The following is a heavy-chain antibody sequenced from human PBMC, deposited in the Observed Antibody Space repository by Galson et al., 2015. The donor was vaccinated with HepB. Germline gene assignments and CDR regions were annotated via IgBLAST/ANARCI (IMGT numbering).Heavy chain of an antibody. V-gene: IGHV3-48*02. CDR1: GFTFRSYS. Sequence: SLRLSCAASGFTFRSYSMNWVRQAPGKGLEWVSYTSSSGSTIYYADSVKGRFTISRDNAKNSLSLQMNSLRDEDAAVYYCARRGLVRGGITGYYYYGMDVWGQGTTVTVSS. J-gene: IGHJ6*02. CDR3: ARRGLVRGGITGYYYYGMDV. CDR2: TSSSGSTI. D-gene: IGHD3-10*01.